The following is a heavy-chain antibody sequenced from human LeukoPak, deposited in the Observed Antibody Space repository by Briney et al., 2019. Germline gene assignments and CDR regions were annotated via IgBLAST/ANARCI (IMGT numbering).Heavy chain of an antibody. CDR3: ASERPLGY. J-gene: IGHJ4*02. CDR1: GFTFSSYE. CDR2: INQDGSEK. V-gene: IGHV3-7*03. Sequence: PGGSLRLSCAASGFTFSSYEMNWVRQAPGKGLEWVANINQDGSEKYYVDSVKGRFTISRDNAKNSVYLQMNSLRVEDTAVYYCASERPLGYWGQGTLVTVSS. D-gene: IGHD1-1*01.